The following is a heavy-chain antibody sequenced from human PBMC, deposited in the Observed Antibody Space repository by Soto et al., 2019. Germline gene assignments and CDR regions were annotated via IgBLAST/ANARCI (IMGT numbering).Heavy chain of an antibody. CDR1: GGSISSGDYY. J-gene: IGHJ4*02. D-gene: IGHD1-26*01. CDR3: ARVEASGSSSFDY. V-gene: IGHV4-30-4*01. Sequence: QVQLQESGPGLVKPSQTLSLTCTVSGGSISSGDYYWSWIRQPPGKGLEWIGYIYYSGSTYYNPSLKIRVTISGDTSKNQFSLKLTSVTAADTAVYYCARVEASGSSSFDYWGQGTLVTVSS. CDR2: IYYSGST.